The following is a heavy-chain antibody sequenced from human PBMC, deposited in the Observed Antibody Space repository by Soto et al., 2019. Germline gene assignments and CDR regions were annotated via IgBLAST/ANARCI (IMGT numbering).Heavy chain of an antibody. CDR1: GGSFSGYY. CDR2: INHSGST. Sequence: QVQLQQWGAGLLKPSETLSLTCAVYGGSFSGYYWSWIRQPPGKGLEWIGEINHSGSTNYNPSLNSRVTISVDPSKIHFSLKLSSVTAADTAVYYCARSGMLRGVMIGGYWGQGPRVTVSS. V-gene: IGHV4-34*01. D-gene: IGHD3-10*01. J-gene: IGHJ4*02. CDR3: ARSGMLRGVMIGGY.